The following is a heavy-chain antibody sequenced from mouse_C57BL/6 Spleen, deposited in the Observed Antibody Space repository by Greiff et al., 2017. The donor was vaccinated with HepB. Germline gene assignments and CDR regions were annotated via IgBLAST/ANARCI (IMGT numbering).Heavy chain of an antibody. D-gene: IGHD2-4*01. Sequence: QVQLKESGAELVKPGASVKISCKASGYAFSSYWMNWVKQRPGKGLEWIGQIYPGDGDTNYNGKFKGKATLTADKSSSTAYMQLSSLTSEDSAVYFCARRYDYEAMDYWGQGTSVTVSS. J-gene: IGHJ4*01. CDR3: ARRYDYEAMDY. V-gene: IGHV1-80*01. CDR2: IYPGDGDT. CDR1: GYAFSSYW.